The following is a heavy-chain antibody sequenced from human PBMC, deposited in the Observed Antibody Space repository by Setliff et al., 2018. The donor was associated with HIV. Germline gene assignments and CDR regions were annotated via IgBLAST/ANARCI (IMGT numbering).Heavy chain of an antibody. CDR3: ATMGRRGWFIDY. J-gene: IGHJ4*02. D-gene: IGHD6-19*01. Sequence: SETLSLTCTVSGGSISSTSYYWGWIRQPPGKGLEWIGNIYYSGRTYYNPSLKSRVTTSVEKSKNQFSLKLSFVTAADTAVYYCATMGRRGWFIDYWGQGTLVTVSS. CDR2: IYYSGRT. CDR1: GGSISSTSYY. V-gene: IGHV4-39*01.